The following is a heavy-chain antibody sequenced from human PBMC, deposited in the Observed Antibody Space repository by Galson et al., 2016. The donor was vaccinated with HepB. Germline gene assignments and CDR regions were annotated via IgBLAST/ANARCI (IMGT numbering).Heavy chain of an antibody. CDR1: GFTFSRYG. CDR2: ISFDGSDK. J-gene: IGHJ4*02. Sequence: SLRLSCAASGFTFSRYGIHWVRQAPGKGLEWVAIISFDGSDKFYADSVKGRFTTSRDNSKNTLSLQVNSLRPEDTAVYYCAKDQWAAAGPDYWGQGTLVTVSS. D-gene: IGHD6-13*01. V-gene: IGHV3-30*18. CDR3: AKDQWAAAGPDY.